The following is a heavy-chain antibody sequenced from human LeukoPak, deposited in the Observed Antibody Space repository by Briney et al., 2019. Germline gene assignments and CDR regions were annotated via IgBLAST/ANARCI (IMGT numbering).Heavy chain of an antibody. V-gene: IGHV4-4*07. CDR1: GGSISSYY. CDR3: ARPARRYCTNGVCSDASDI. Sequence: SETLSLTCTVSGGSISSYYWSWIRQPAGKGLEWIGRIYTSGSTNYNPSLKSRVTMSVDTSKNQFSLKLSSVTAADTAVYYCARPARRYCTNGVCSDASDIWGQGTMVTVSS. CDR2: IYTSGST. D-gene: IGHD2-8*01. J-gene: IGHJ3*02.